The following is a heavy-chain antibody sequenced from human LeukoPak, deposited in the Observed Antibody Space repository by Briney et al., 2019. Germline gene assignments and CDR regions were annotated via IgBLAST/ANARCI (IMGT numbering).Heavy chain of an antibody. CDR2: ISWNSGSI. D-gene: IGHD3-9*01. Sequence: GRSLRLSCAASGFTFADYAMHWVRQAPGKGLEWISGISWNSGSIGYADSVKGRFTISRDNAKNSLYLQMNSLRAEDMALYYCAKAMDDILTYPDYWGQGTLVTVSS. CDR3: AKAMDDILTYPDY. CDR1: GFTFADYA. V-gene: IGHV3-9*03. J-gene: IGHJ4*02.